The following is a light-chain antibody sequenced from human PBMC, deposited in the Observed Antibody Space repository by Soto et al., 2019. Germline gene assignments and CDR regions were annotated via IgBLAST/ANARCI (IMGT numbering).Light chain of an antibody. V-gene: IGKV1-5*03. CDR3: QQYNTYSPERT. Sequence: DIQMTQSPSTLSFSLGDRVTITCRASQTISSWLAWYQQKPGKAPELLIXKASTLKSGVPSRFSGSGSGTEFTLTISSLQPDDFATYYCQQYNTYSPERTFGQGTKVDI. J-gene: IGKJ1*01. CDR2: KAS. CDR1: QTISSW.